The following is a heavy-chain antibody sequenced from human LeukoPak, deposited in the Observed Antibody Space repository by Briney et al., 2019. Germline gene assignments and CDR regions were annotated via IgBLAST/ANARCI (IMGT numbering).Heavy chain of an antibody. CDR2: ISYDGSNK. CDR1: GFTFSSYA. V-gene: IGHV3-30-3*01. D-gene: IGHD3-9*01. CDR3: ARVVLRYFDWLLPFGY. Sequence: PGGSLRLSCAASGFTFSSYAMHWVRQAPGKGLEWVAVISYDGSNKYYADSVKGRFTISRDNSKNTLYLQMNSLRAEDTAVYYCARVVLRYFDWLLPFGYWGQGTLVTVSS. J-gene: IGHJ4*02.